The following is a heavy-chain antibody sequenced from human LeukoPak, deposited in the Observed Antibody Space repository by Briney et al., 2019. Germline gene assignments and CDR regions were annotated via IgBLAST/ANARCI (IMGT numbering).Heavy chain of an antibody. CDR1: GGSISSSSYY. V-gene: IGHV4-39*07. Sequence: SETLSLTCTVSGGSISSSSYYWGWIRQPPGKGLEWIGSIYYSGSTYYNPSLKSRVTISVDTSKNQFSLKLSSVTAADTAVYYCARDRYYDFWSGYAYSNYYYYMDVWGKGTTVTVSS. D-gene: IGHD3-3*01. CDR3: ARDRYYDFWSGYAYSNYYYYMDV. J-gene: IGHJ6*03. CDR2: IYYSGST.